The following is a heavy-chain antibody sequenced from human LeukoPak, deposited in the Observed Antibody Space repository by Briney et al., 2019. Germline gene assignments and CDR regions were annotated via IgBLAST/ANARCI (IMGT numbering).Heavy chain of an antibody. D-gene: IGHD1-1*01. V-gene: IGHV4-59*01. CDR1: GGSISGYY. CDR3: ARGRYTFDY. CDR2: IYYSGST. Sequence: TETLSLTCTVSGGSISGYYWTWIRQPPGKGLEYIGYIYYSGSTNHNPSLKSRVTISVDTSKNQFSLKLSSVTAADTAVYYCARGRYTFDYWGQGTLVTVSS. J-gene: IGHJ4*02.